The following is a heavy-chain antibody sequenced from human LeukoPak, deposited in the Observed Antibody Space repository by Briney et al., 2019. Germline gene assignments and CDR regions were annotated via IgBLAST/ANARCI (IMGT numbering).Heavy chain of an antibody. V-gene: IGHV3-21*01. D-gene: IGHD2-2*01. J-gene: IGHJ4*02. Sequence: GGSLRLSCAASGFTFSSYSMNWVRQAPGKGLEWVSSISSSSSYIYYADSVKGRFTISRDNAKNSLYLQMNSLRAEDTAVYYCARRVPLAFYCSSTSCYYFDYWGQGTLVTVSS. CDR2: ISSSSSYI. CDR1: GFTFSSYS. CDR3: ARRVPLAFYCSSTSCYYFDY.